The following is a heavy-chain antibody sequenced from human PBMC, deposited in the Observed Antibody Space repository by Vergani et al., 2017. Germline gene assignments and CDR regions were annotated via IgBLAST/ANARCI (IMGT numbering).Heavy chain of an antibody. J-gene: IGHJ4*02. Sequence: QLQLQESGPGLLKPSETLSLTCSVSGTSISGSSDYWGWIRQPPGKGLEWIGSIFYTGTSYYNPSLESRATNSVDTSKNQFSLKLKSVTAADTAVYYCARSAPLYHDMLTASTTYYFDSWGQGTLVTVSS. V-gene: IGHV4-39*01. CDR2: IFYTGTS. CDR1: GTSISGSSDY. D-gene: IGHD3-9*01. CDR3: ARSAPLYHDMLTASTTYYFDS.